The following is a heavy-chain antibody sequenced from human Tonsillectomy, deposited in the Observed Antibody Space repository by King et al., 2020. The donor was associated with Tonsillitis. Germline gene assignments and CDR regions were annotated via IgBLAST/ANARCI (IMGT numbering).Heavy chain of an antibody. Sequence: VQLVESGGGLVKPGGSLRLSCAASGFAFRSYSICWVRQAPGKGLEWVSSIGTSKTSIRYADSVKGRFTISRDNARNSVYLQMNSLRVDDTGVYFCARMSTGISVIEMDVWGRGTTVTVSP. J-gene: IGHJ6*04. CDR3: ARMSTGISVIEMDV. V-gene: IGHV3-21*01. CDR1: GFAFRSYS. CDR2: IGTSKTSI. D-gene: IGHD3-10*01.